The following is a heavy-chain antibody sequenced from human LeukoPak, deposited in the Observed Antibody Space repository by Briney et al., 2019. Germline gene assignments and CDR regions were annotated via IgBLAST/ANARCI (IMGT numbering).Heavy chain of an antibody. CDR1: GFTFSSYG. V-gene: IGHV3-33*01. CDR3: ARDWNDDYFDY. D-gene: IGHD1-1*01. Sequence: GGSLRLSCAASGFTFSSYGMHWVRQAPGKGLEWVAVIWYDGSNKYYADSVKGRFTISRDNSKNTLYLQMNSLRAEDTAVYYCARDWNDDYFDYWGHGTLVTVSS. CDR2: IWYDGSNK. J-gene: IGHJ4*01.